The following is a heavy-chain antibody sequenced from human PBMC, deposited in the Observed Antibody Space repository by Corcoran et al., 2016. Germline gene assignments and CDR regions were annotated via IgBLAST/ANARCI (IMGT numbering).Heavy chain of an antibody. CDR1: GGTFSSYA. J-gene: IGHJ3*02. D-gene: IGHD1-26*01. Sequence: QVQLVQSGAEVNQPGSSVKVSCKASGGTFSSYAISWVRQAPGPGLEWMGGIIPIFGTANYAQKFQGRVTITADESTSTAYMELSSRRSEDTAVYYCAREGRVGATHKDAFDIWGQGTMVTVSS. CDR2: IIPIFGTA. V-gene: IGHV1-69*01. CDR3: AREGRVGATHKDAFDI.